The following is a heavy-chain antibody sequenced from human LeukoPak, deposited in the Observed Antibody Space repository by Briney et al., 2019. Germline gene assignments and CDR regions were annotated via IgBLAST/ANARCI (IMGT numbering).Heavy chain of an antibody. CDR1: GNYW. Sequence: PGGSLRLSCAASGNYWMHWVRQVPGKGLVWVSHINSDGSWTSYADSVKGRFTISRDNSKNTLYLQMNSLRAEDTAVYYCAKDPSYASSSDSLWDHWGQGTLATVSS. J-gene: IGHJ4*02. D-gene: IGHD6-6*01. V-gene: IGHV3-74*01. CDR3: AKDPSYASSSDSLWDH. CDR2: INSDGSWT.